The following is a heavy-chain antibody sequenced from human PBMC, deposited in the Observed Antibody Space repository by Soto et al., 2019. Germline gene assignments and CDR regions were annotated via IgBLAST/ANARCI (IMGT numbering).Heavy chain of an antibody. CDR1: GGTFSSYA. CDR3: AREGTDYGGYYYYGMDV. V-gene: IGHV1-69*12. CDR2: IIPIFGTA. J-gene: IGHJ6*02. D-gene: IGHD4-17*01. Sequence: QVQLVQSGAEVKKPGSSVKVSCKASGGTFSSYAISWVRQAPGRGLEWMGGIIPIFGTANYAQKFQGRVTITADESTSTAYMELSSLRSEDTAVYYCAREGTDYGGYYYYGMDVWGQGTTVTVSS.